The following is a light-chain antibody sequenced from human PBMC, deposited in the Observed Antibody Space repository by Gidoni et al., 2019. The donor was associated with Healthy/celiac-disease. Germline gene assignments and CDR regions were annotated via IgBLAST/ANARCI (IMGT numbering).Light chain of an antibody. CDR1: QSISSW. J-gene: IGKJ1*01. Sequence: DIQMTKSPSTLLASVGDRVTITSRASQSISSWLAWYQQNPGKAPKLLIYKASSLEGGVPSRFGGSGSGTECTLTIRSLQPDDFATYYCQQYNSYSEWTFGQGTKVEIK. CDR2: KAS. V-gene: IGKV1-5*03. CDR3: QQYNSYSEWT.